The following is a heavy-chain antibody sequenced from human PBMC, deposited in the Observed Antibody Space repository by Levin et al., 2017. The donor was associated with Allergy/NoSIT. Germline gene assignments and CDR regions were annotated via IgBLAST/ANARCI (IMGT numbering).Heavy chain of an antibody. CDR2: IYPDDSDT. Sequence: KVSCKGSGYSFANYWIGWVRQMPGKGLEWMGLIYPDDSDTRYSPSFQGQVTISADKSISTAYLQWSSLKASDTAMYYCAGLVGGGLHFDYWGQGTLVTVSS. J-gene: IGHJ4*02. D-gene: IGHD6-6*01. CDR3: AGLVGGGLHFDY. CDR1: GYSFANYW. V-gene: IGHV5-51*01.